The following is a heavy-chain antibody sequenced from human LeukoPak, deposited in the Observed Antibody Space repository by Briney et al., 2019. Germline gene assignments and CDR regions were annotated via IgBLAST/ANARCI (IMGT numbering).Heavy chain of an antibody. CDR2: IYYSGST. J-gene: IGHJ4*02. CDR1: GGSVSSGTYY. V-gene: IGHV4-61*01. Sequence: SEALSLTCTVSGGSVSSGTYYWSWIRQPPGKGLEWIGYIYYSGSTNYNPSLKSRVTISVDTSKNQFSLKLSSVTAADTAVYYCARDRVRGNSNPFFDYWGQGTLVTVSS. CDR3: ARDRVRGNSNPFFDY. D-gene: IGHD4-11*01.